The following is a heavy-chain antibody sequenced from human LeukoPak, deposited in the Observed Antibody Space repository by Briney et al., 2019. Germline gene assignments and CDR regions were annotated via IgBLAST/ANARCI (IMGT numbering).Heavy chain of an antibody. V-gene: IGHV1-18*01. CDR3: ARAGWTYYYGSGSYLDY. D-gene: IGHD3-10*01. CDR2: ISAYNGNT. Sequence: GASVKVSCKAFGYTFTSYGISWVRQAPGQGLEWMGWISAYNGNTNYAQKLQGRVTMTTDTSTSTAYMELRSLRSDDTAVYYCARAGWTYYYGSGSYLDYWGQGTLVTVSS. CDR1: GYTFTSYG. J-gene: IGHJ4*02.